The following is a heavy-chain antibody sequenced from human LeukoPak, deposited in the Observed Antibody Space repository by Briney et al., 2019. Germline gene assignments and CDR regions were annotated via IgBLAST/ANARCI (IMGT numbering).Heavy chain of an antibody. D-gene: IGHD3-22*01. CDR2: IKSKTDGETT. CDR1: GFTYSNAW. J-gene: IGHJ6*03. Sequence: GGSLRLSCAASGFTYSNAWMSWVRQAPGKGLEWVGRIKSKTDGETTDYAAPVKGRFTISRDDSKNTLYLQMNSLKTEDTAVYYCTTDYYYHSSGTFSYYYYIDVWGKGTTVTVSS. V-gene: IGHV3-15*01. CDR3: TTDYYYHSSGTFSYYYYIDV.